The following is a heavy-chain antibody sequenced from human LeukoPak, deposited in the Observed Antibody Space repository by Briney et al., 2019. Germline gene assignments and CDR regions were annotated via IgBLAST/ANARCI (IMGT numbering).Heavy chain of an antibody. CDR3: ARDERD. V-gene: IGHV4-59*01. CDR1: GGSISSYY. J-gene: IGHJ4*02. Sequence: SETLSLTCTVSGGSISSYYWSSIRQPPGKGLEWIGYIYYSGSTNYNPSLKSRVTISVDTSKNQFSLKLSSVTAADTAVYYCARDERDWGQGTLVTVSS. CDR2: IYYSGST.